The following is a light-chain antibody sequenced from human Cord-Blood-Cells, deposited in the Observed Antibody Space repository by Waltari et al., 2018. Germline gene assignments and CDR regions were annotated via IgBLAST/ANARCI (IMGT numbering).Light chain of an antibody. CDR1: QGISSY. V-gene: IGKV1-8*01. Sequence: AIRITQSPSSLSASTGDRGTLTCRASQGISSYLAWYQQKPGTAPKLLIYVASTLERGVPAGCSVSGSGTDFTRTISCLQSEDFATYYCPQYYSYPYTFGQGTKLESK. CDR3: PQYYSYPYT. CDR2: VAS. J-gene: IGKJ2*01.